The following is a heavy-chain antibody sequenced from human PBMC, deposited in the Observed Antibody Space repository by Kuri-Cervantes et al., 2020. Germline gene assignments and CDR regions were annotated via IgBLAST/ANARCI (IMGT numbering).Heavy chain of an antibody. D-gene: IGHD4-17*01. CDR1: GGSISSYY. CDR3: ARFRSTDDYGDYGTNPYYYYGMDV. CDR2: IYYSGST. J-gene: IGHJ6*02. Sequence: SETLSLTCTVPGGSISSYYWSWIRLPPGKGLEWIGYIYYSGSTNYNPSLKSRVAISVDTSKNQFSLKLSSVTAADTAVYYCARFRSTDDYGDYGTNPYYYYGMDVWGQGTTVTVSS. V-gene: IGHV4-59*08.